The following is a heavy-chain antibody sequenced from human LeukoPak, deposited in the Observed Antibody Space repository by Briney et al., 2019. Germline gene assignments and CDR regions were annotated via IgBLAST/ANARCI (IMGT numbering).Heavy chain of an antibody. CDR1: GFTFSSYA. CDR3: AKDRANDYSNYGGSYYFDY. J-gene: IGHJ4*02. D-gene: IGHD4-11*01. V-gene: IGHV3-23*01. Sequence: GGSLRLSCAASGFTFSSYAMSWVRQAPGKGLEWVSAISGSGGSTYYADSVKGRFTISRDNSKNTLYLQMNSLRAEDTAVYYCAKDRANDYSNYGGSYYFDYWGQGTLVTVSS. CDR2: ISGSGGST.